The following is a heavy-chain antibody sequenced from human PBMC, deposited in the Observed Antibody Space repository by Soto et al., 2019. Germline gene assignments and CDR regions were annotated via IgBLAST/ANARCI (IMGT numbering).Heavy chain of an antibody. CDR2: MNPNTGNT. J-gene: IGHJ4*02. CDR1: GYTFISFD. Sequence: QVQLVQSGAEVKKPGASVRVSCQASGYTFISFDINWVRQATGQGLEWMGWMNPNTGNTGYEQKFQGRVNMTRNTSIGTAYMELSSLTSEDTAVYYCARRKERSGPYYLESWGQGTLVTVSS. D-gene: IGHD6-25*01. V-gene: IGHV1-8*01. CDR3: ARRKERSGPYYLES.